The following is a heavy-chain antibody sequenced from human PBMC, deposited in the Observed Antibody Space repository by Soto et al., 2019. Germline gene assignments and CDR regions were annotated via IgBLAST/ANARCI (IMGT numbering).Heavy chain of an antibody. CDR3: VSPTYYYDSSELPAY. J-gene: IGHJ4*02. Sequence: GGSLRLSCAASGFTFSSYSMNWVRQAPGKGLEWVSYISSSSSTIFYTDSVKGRFTVSRDNAKNSLYLQMNSLRAEDTAVYYCVSPTYYYDSSELPAYWSQGTLVTGSS. D-gene: IGHD3-22*01. CDR1: GFTFSSYS. V-gene: IGHV3-48*01. CDR2: ISSSSSTI.